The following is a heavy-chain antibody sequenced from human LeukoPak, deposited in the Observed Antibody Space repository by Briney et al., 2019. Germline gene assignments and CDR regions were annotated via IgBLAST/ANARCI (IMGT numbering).Heavy chain of an antibody. J-gene: IGHJ4*02. V-gene: IGHV4-61*02. D-gene: IGHD3-16*02. Sequence: SQTLSLTCTVSGGSISSGSYYWSWIRQPAGKGLEWIGRIYTSGSTNYNPSLKSRVTISVDTSKNQFSLKLSSVTAADTAVYYCARVYPFGGVIGTLDYWGQGTLVTVSS. CDR2: IYTSGST. CDR3: ARVYPFGGVIGTLDY. CDR1: GGSISSGSYY.